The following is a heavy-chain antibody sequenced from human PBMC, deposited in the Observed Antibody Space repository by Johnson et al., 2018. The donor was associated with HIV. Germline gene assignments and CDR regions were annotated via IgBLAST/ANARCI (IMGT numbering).Heavy chain of an antibody. CDR2: IRFDGNNK. V-gene: IGHV3-30*02. CDR1: GFTFRNFG. Sequence: QVQLVEPVGGVVQPGGSLTLSCAASGFTFRNFGIHWVRQAPGKGLEWVAFIRFDGNNKYYADSVKGRFTIYRENYKNTLYLQMNSLRAEDTAVYYCAKDRTGGYCSSSSCFDAFDIWGQGTMVTVSS. J-gene: IGHJ3*02. D-gene: IGHD2-2*01. CDR3: AKDRTGGYCSSSSCFDAFDI.